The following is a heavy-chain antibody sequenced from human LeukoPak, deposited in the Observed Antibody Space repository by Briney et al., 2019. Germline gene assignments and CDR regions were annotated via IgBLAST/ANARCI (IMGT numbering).Heavy chain of an antibody. D-gene: IGHD2-21*02. Sequence: PSETLSLTCTVSGGSVSSGSYYWSWIRQPPGKGLEWIGYSGSTNYNPSLKSRVTISVDTSKNQFSLKLSSVTAADTAVYYCARERLYYYDDWGQGTLVTVSS. CDR3: ARERLYYYDD. J-gene: IGHJ4*02. CDR2: SGST. CDR1: GGSVSSGSYY. V-gene: IGHV4-61*01.